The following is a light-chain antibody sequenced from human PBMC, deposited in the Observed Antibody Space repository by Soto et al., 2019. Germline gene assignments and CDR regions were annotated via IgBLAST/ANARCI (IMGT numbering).Light chain of an antibody. V-gene: IGLV2-11*01. J-gene: IGLJ2*01. CDR3: CSYAVSYVV. Sequence: QSALTQPRSVSGSPGQSVTISCTGTSSDVGGYNYVSWYQQHPGKAPKLMIYDVSKRPSGVPDRFSGSKSGNTASLTISGRQAEDDADYYCCSYAVSYVVFGGGTKLTVL. CDR1: SSDVGGYNY. CDR2: DVS.